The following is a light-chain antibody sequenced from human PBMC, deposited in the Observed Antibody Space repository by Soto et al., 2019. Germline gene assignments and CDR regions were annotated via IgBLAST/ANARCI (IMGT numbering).Light chain of an antibody. CDR1: QIIGTW. CDR2: DAS. CDR3: QQYNTYPLT. Sequence: DIQMTQSPSTLSASVGDRVTITCRASQIIGTWLAWYQQKPGKAPKLLIYDASNLETGVPSRFSGSRSGTEFTLTISSLLPDDLATYYCQQYNTYPLTFGGGTKVELK. J-gene: IGKJ4*01. V-gene: IGKV1-5*01.